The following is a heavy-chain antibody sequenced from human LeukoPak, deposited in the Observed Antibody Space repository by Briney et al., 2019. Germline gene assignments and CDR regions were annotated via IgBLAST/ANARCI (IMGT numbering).Heavy chain of an antibody. Sequence: GGSLRLSCAASAFSLNTYSMNWVRQTPGKGLEWLSHISVSGIIHYAESVKGRFSISRDNGRNSVSLQMNRLRVGDTGVYFYATAPRGASDYTDVWGRGTTVSVSS. CDR3: ATAPRGASDYTDV. CDR2: ISVSGII. J-gene: IGHJ6*03. CDR1: AFSLNTYS. V-gene: IGHV3-48*01. D-gene: IGHD1-26*01.